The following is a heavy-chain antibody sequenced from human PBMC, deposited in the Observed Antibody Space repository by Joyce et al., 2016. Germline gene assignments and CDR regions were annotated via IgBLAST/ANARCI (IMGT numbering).Heavy chain of an antibody. J-gene: IGHJ3*02. CDR3: TRGRIEYSKTFNAYDI. CDR1: GGNFYDYT. D-gene: IGHD2/OR15-2a*01. CDR2: IIHFVGVA. Sequence: VQLVQSGAEVKKPGSSVKVSCKVSGGNFYDYTITWVRQAPGQGLEWMGRIIHFVGVANYARKFRGRVALTGDKSTATAYLELNSLRLDDTAMFFCTRGRIEYSKTFNAYDIWGQGTMVTVSS. V-gene: IGHV1-69*04.